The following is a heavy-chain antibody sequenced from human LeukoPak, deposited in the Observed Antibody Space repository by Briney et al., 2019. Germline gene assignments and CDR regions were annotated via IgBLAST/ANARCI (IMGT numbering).Heavy chain of an antibody. CDR2: IKPDGSEK. Sequence: GGSLRLSCAASEFIFSSYSMNWVRQAPGKGLEWVANIKPDGSEKNYGDSVRGRFTISRDNARNSLYLQMNSLRAEDTAVYFCARENYFDYWGQGTLVTVSS. CDR1: EFIFSSYS. V-gene: IGHV3-7*04. CDR3: ARENYFDY. J-gene: IGHJ4*02.